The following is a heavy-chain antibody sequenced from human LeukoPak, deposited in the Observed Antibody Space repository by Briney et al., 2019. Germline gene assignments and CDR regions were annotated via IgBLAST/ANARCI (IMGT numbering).Heavy chain of an antibody. J-gene: IGHJ5*02. D-gene: IGHD3-22*01. CDR1: GGSVSSVSYY. V-gene: IGHV4-61*01. CDR2: ISYSGST. CDR3: ARHRYYYDSSGYYYQP. Sequence: SETLSLTCTVSGGSVSSVSYYWSWIRQPPGKELEWIAYISYSGSTKYNPSLKSRVTTSVDTSKNQFSLKLSSVTAADTAVYYCARHRYYYDSSGYYYQPWGQGTLVTVSS.